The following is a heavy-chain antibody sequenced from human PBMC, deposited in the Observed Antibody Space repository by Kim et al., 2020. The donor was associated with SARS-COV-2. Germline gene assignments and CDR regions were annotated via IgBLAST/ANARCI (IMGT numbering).Heavy chain of an antibody. J-gene: IGHJ4*02. Sequence: SLKSRVTISVDTSKNQFSLKLSSVTAADTAVYYCARHRDNYYDSSGPTDYWGQGTLVTVSS. D-gene: IGHD3-22*01. CDR3: ARHRDNYYDSSGPTDY. V-gene: IGHV4-39*01.